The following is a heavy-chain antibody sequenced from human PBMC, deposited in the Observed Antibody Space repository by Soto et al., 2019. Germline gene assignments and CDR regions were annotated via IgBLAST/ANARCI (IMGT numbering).Heavy chain of an antibody. J-gene: IGHJ4*02. CDR2: ISAYNGNT. CDR1: GYTFTSYG. V-gene: IGHV1-18*01. D-gene: IGHD3-3*01. CDR3: ARGLAYETDYYFDY. Sequence: APVKVSCKASGYTFTSYGISWVRQAPGQGLEWMGWISAYNGNTNYAQKLQGRVTMTTDTSTSTAYMELRSLRSDDTAVYYCARGLAYETDYYFDYWGQGTLVTVSS.